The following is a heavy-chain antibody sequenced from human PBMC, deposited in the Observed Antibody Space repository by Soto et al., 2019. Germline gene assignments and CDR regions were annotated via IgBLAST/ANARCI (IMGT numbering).Heavy chain of an antibody. V-gene: IGHV1-2*02. Sequence: ASVKVSCKASGYTFTGYYMHWVRQAPGQGLEWMGWINSNTGGTNYAQRFQGRVTMTSDTSISTAYMELSRLTSDDTAVYYCASAVKYSSSWYEYYYYGMDVWGQGTTVTVSS. CDR2: INSNTGGT. CDR1: GYTFTGYY. J-gene: IGHJ6*02. CDR3: ASAVKYSSSWYEYYYYGMDV. D-gene: IGHD6-13*01.